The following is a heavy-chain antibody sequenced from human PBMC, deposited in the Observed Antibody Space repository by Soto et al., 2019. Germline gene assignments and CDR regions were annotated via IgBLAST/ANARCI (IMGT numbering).Heavy chain of an antibody. CDR2: ISRDVGTK. CDR1: GFTVSSYG. J-gene: IGHJ4*02. CDR3: TGEVASGY. D-gene: IGHD2-8*02. Sequence: QVQLVESGGGVVQPGRSLRLSCAASGFTVSSYGMHWVRKAPGKGLVWVAVISRDVGTKYYADSVKGRFTISRDNSRNTLFLVMNSLRGDDMAVYYCTGEVASGYWGQGTLVTVSS. V-gene: IGHV3-30*03.